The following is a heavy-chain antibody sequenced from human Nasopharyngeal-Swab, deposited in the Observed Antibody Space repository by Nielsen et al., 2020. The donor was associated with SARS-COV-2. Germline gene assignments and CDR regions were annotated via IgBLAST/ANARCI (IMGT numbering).Heavy chain of an antibody. CDR3: AREYCSGGSCYIHYFDY. Sequence: VRQMPGEGLEWIGEINHSGSTNYNPSLKSRVTISVDTSKNQFSLKLSSVTAADTAVYYCAREYCSGGSCYIHYFDYWGQGTLVTVSS. CDR2: INHSGST. D-gene: IGHD2-15*01. V-gene: IGHV4-34*01. J-gene: IGHJ4*02.